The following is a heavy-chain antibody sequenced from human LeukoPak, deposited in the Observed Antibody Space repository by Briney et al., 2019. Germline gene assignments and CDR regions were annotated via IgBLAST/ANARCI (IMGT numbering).Heavy chain of an antibody. CDR3: ARHSNYGSGSYYRYWFDP. CDR2: IYYSGST. V-gene: IGHV4-59*08. CDR1: GGSISSYY. J-gene: IGHJ5*02. Sequence: SETLSLTCTVFGGSISSYYWSWIRQPPGKGLEWIRYIYYSGSTNYNPSLKSRVTISVDTSKNQFSLKLSSVTAADTAVYYCARHSNYGSGSYYRYWFDPWGQGTLVTVSS. D-gene: IGHD3-10*01.